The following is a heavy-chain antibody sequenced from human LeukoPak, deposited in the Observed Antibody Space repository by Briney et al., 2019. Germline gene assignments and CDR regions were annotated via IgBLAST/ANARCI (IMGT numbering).Heavy chain of an antibody. J-gene: IGHJ2*01. D-gene: IGHD3-22*01. CDR2: ISGSDGST. CDR1: GFTFSSYA. CDR3: AKDPTLGSGYYYVPWYFDL. V-gene: IGHV3-23*01. Sequence: PGGSLRLSCAASGFTFSSYAMSWVRQAPGKGLEWVSAISGSDGSTNYADSVKGRFTISRDNSKNTLYLQMNSLRAEDTAVYYCAKDPTLGSGYYYVPWYFDLWGRGTLVTVSS.